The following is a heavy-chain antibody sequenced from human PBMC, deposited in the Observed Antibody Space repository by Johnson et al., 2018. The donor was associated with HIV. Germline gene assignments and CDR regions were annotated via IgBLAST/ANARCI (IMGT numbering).Heavy chain of an antibody. CDR3: AREAIRATNDAFDI. CDR2: ISYDGSNK. D-gene: IGHD5-12*01. Sequence: QVQLVESGGGVVQPGRSLRLSCAASGFTFSSYPMHWVRQAPGKGLEWVTLISYDGSNKYYADSVKGRFTISRDNSKNTMYLQMNSLRAEDTAVYYCAREAIRATNDAFDIWGQGTLVTVSS. V-gene: IGHV3-30*04. CDR1: GFTFSSYP. J-gene: IGHJ3*02.